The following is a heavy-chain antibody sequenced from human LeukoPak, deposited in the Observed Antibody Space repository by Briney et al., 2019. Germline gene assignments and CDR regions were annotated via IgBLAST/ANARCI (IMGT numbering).Heavy chain of an antibody. V-gene: IGHV5-51*01. Sequence: GESLKISCKASGYSFTSYWIGWVRQMPGIGLEWMGIIYPADSDTRYSPSFQGQVTISADKSPSTAYLQWSSLKASDTAMYYCARSMLRGVNFNYWGQGTLVTVSS. J-gene: IGHJ4*02. CDR1: GYSFTSYW. CDR3: ARSMLRGVNFNY. CDR2: IYPADSDT. D-gene: IGHD3-10*01.